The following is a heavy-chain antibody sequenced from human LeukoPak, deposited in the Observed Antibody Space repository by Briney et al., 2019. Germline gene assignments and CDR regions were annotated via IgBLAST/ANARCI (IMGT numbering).Heavy chain of an antibody. D-gene: IGHD3-22*01. J-gene: IGHJ4*02. Sequence: GGSLRLSCAASGFTFTDYGMHWGRQAPGKGLEKVADISYDGSNKYYADSVKGGFTISRDNSKNTLYLQMNSLRAEDTAVYYCAKDYYYDSSGYSHLFDYWGQGTLVTVSS. CDR1: GFTFTDYG. V-gene: IGHV3-30*18. CDR2: ISYDGSNK. CDR3: AKDYYYDSSGYSHLFDY.